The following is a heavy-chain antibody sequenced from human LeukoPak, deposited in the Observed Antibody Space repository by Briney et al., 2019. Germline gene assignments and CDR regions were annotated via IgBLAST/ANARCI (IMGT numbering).Heavy chain of an antibody. D-gene: IGHD3-16*01. CDR2: ISYSGST. V-gene: IGHV4-59*01. CDR1: GVSISSSY. J-gene: IGHJ6*02. Sequence: SETLSLTCTVSGVSISSSYWIWIRQPPGKGLDWIGYISYSGSTNYNPSLKSRVTISVDTSKNQFSLKLTSVTAADTAVYYCATGQTYVGVWGQGTTVTVSS. CDR3: ATGQTYVGV.